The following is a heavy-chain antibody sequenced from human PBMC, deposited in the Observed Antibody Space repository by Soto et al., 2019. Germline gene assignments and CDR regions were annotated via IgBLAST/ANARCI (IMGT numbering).Heavy chain of an antibody. V-gene: IGHV1-18*01. CDR1: GYTFTSYG. CDR2: ISAYNGNT. J-gene: IGHJ3*02. CDR3: ASPKDNWNDSLAFDI. D-gene: IGHD1-20*01. Sequence: GASVKVSCKASGYTFTSYGISWVRQAPGQGLEWMGWISAYNGNTNYAQKLQGRVTMTTDTSTSTAYMELRSLRSDDTAVYYCASPKDNWNDSLAFDIWGQGTMVTVSS.